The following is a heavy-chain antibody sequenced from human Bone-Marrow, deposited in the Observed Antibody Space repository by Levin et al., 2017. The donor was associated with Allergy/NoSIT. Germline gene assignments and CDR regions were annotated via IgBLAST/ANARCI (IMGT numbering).Heavy chain of an antibody. CDR1: GGSISSAGYH. Sequence: LSCTVSGGSISSAGYHWTWIRQYPGKGLEWIGYISYRGSTYFNPSLKSRLTMSIDTSEQHFSLNLTSVSAADTAIYYCARLDGYSVDYWGQGALVTVSS. V-gene: IGHV4-31*03. J-gene: IGHJ4*02. D-gene: IGHD4-17*01. CDR2: ISYRGST. CDR3: ARLDGYSVDY.